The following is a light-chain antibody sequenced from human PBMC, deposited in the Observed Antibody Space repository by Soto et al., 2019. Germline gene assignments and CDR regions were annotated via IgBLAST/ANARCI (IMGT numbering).Light chain of an antibody. CDR3: QQYGDSPAT. Sequence: EIVLTQSPGTLSLSPGERATLSCRASLSVSSSYLAWYQQKPGQAPRLLIYGAFNRATGIADRFSGSGSGTDFTLTFSRLEPEDFAVYYYQQYGDSPATFGPGTKVDIK. J-gene: IGKJ3*01. V-gene: IGKV3-20*01. CDR2: GAF. CDR1: LSVSSSY.